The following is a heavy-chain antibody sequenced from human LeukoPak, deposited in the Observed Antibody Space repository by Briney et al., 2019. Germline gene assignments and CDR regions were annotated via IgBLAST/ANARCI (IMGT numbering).Heavy chain of an antibody. Sequence: SETLSLTCTVSNGSISSDTYYWSWIRQPPGKGLEWIGEINHSGSTNYNPSLKSRVTISVDTSKNQFSLKLSSVTAADTAVYYCARLSYRIVATIHRGGWFDPWGQGTLVTVSS. J-gene: IGHJ5*02. CDR3: ARLSYRIVATIHRGGWFDP. V-gene: IGHV4-39*07. CDR2: INHSGST. D-gene: IGHD5-12*01. CDR1: NGSISSDTYY.